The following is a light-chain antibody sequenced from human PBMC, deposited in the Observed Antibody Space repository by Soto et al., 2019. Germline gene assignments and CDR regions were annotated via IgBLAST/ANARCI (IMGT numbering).Light chain of an antibody. Sequence: IQMTQSPSTVSASVGDRVTITCRASQSISSSLAWYQQKPGKAPKVLINDASSLDSGVPSRFSGSGYGTEFSLTVSSLQPGDFATYSCQQYESYPYSFGQGTKLEIK. J-gene: IGKJ2*01. CDR1: QSISSS. V-gene: IGKV1-5*01. CDR2: DAS. CDR3: QQYESYPYS.